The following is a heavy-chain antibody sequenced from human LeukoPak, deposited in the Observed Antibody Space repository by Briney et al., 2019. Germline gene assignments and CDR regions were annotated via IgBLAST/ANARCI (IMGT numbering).Heavy chain of an antibody. V-gene: IGHV3-30-3*01. CDR1: GLTFSSHW. CDR2: ISYDGSNK. CDR3: AREGGRITIFGVVISPDY. J-gene: IGHJ4*02. Sequence: GGSLRLSCAASGLTFSSHWMHWVRQAPGKGLEWVAVISYDGSNKYYADSVKGRFTISRDNSKNTLYLQMNSLRAEDTAVYYCAREGGRITIFGVVISPDYWGQGTLVTVSS. D-gene: IGHD3-3*01.